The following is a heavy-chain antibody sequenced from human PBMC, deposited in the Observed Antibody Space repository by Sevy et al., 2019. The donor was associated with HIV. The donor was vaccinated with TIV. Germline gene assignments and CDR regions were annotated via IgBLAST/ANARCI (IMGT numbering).Heavy chain of an antibody. CDR1: GGSINRSSYY. CDR3: ARQGGSCKSGPCYTFFDF. J-gene: IGHJ4*02. CDR2: IHSGGNA. V-gene: IGHV4-39*01. Sequence: SETLSLTCTVSGGSINRSSYYWGWIRQPPGKGLEWIASIHSGGNAYYNPSLKSRVTVSVDTSKNQVSLKRTSVTAADTAVYYCARQGGSCKSGPCYTFFDFWGQGTLSPSPQ. D-gene: IGHD2-8*02.